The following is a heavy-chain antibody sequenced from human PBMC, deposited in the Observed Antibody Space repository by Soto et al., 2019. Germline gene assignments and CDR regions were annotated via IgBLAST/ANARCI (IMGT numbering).Heavy chain of an antibody. CDR3: AKLPLNLVGATKEYAFDI. J-gene: IGHJ3*02. Sequence: GGSLRLSCAASGFTFSSYAMSWVRQAPGKGLEWVSAISGSGGSTYYADSVKGRFTISRDNSKNTLYLQMNSLRAEDTAVYYCAKLPLNLVGATKEYAFDIWGQGTMVTVSS. V-gene: IGHV3-23*01. D-gene: IGHD1-26*01. CDR2: ISGSGGST. CDR1: GFTFSSYA.